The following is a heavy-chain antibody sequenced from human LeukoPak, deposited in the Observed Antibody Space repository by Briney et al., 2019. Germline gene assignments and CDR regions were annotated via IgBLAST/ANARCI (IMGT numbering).Heavy chain of an antibody. Sequence: GASVKVSCKASGYTFTGYYMHWVRQAPGQGLEWMGWINPNSGGTNYAQKFQGRVTMTRDTSISTAYMELSRLRSDDTAVYYCVRVVTPRYCTSTSCYLKGWFDPWGQGTLVTVSS. D-gene: IGHD2-2*01. CDR3: VRVVTPRYCTSTSCYLKGWFDP. CDR2: INPNSGGT. J-gene: IGHJ5*02. CDR1: GYTFTGYY. V-gene: IGHV1-2*02.